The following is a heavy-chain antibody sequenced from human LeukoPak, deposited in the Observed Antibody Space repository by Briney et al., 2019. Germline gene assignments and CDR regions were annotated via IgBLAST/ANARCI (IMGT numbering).Heavy chain of an antibody. Sequence: ASVKVSCKASGYTFTGYYMHWVRQAPGQGLEWMGRINPNSGGTNYSQKFQGRVTMARETSISTAYMELSRLRSDDTAVYYCARVWYSYGYFDYWGQGTLVTVSS. J-gene: IGHJ4*02. CDR2: INPNSGGT. CDR3: ARVWYSYGYFDY. D-gene: IGHD5-18*01. V-gene: IGHV1-2*06. CDR1: GYTFTGYY.